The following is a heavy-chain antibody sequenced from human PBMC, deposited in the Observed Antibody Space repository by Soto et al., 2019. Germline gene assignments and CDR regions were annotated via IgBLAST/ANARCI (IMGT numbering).Heavy chain of an antibody. CDR3: ARGDTSSFQGSLWFDP. D-gene: IGHD6-6*01. CDR2: TYYRSKWYN. CDR1: GDSVSSNSAA. J-gene: IGHJ5*02. Sequence: SQTLSLTCALSGDSVSSNSAAWNWIRQSPSRGLEWLGRTYYRSKWYNDYAISVKSRITINPDTSKNQFSLQLNSVTPEDTAVYYCARGDTSSFQGSLWFDPWGQGTLVTVSS. V-gene: IGHV6-1*01.